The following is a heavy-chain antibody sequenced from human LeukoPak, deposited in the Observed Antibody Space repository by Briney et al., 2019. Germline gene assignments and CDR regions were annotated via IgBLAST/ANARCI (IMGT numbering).Heavy chain of an antibody. CDR3: ASSYYYDSSGYSLYYFDY. J-gene: IGHJ4*02. CDR2: IIPILGIA. CDR1: GYTFTKYG. Sequence: SVKVSCKPSGYTFTKYGISRVRQAPGQGLEWMGRIIPILGIANYAQKFQGRVTITADKSTSTAYMELSSLRSEDTAVYYCASSYYYDSSGYSLYYFDYWGQGTLVTVSS. D-gene: IGHD3-22*01. V-gene: IGHV1-69*04.